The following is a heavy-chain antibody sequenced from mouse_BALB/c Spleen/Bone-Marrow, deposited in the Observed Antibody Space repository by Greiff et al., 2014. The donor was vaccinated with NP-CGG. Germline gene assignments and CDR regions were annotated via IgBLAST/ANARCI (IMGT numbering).Heavy chain of an antibody. CDR3: TRSRAYFRDWFAY. CDR1: GHSFTSYN. V-gene: IGHV1-39*01. D-gene: IGHD2-14*01. J-gene: IGHJ3*01. Sequence: VQLQQSGPELEKPGASVKISCKASGHSFTSYNMNWVKQSHGKSLEWIGNIDPYYGTTTFNQKFKDKATLTVDKSSSTAYMQLKSLTSEDSAVYYCTRSRAYFRDWFAYWGQGTLVTVSA. CDR2: IDPYYGTT.